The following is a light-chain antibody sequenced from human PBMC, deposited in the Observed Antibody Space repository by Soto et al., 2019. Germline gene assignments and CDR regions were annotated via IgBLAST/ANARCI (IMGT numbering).Light chain of an antibody. J-gene: IGKJ1*01. CDR2: DAS. CDR3: QQYNNWPT. Sequence: IQLTQSPSSLSASVGDRVTVTLRASQDIRNYLAWYQQKPGKAPKLLICDASTLYSGVPSRFSGSGSGTEFTLTISSLQSEDFAVYYCQQYNNWPTFGQGTKVDIK. CDR1: QDIRNY. V-gene: IGKV1-9*01.